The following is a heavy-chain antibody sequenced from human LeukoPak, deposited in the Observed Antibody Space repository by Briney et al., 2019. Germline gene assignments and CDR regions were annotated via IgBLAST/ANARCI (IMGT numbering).Heavy chain of an antibody. CDR1: GGSIRSSYYY. CDR3: ARYYGP. V-gene: IGHV4-39*01. Sequence: PSETLSLTCTVSGGSIRSSYYYWGWIRQPPGKGLEWIGSIYDSGSTYYNPSLKSRVTISVDTSKNQFSLKLNSVTAADTAVYYCARYYGPWGQGTLVTVSS. CDR2: IYDSGST. J-gene: IGHJ5*02. D-gene: IGHD3-16*01.